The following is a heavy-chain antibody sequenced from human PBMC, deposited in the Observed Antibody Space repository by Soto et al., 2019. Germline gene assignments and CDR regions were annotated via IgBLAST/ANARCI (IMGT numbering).Heavy chain of an antibody. CDR2: ISWNGDAT. CDR3: ANLPLYGSGFDC. CDR1: GFTFDDYA. J-gene: IGHJ4*02. D-gene: IGHD3-10*01. V-gene: IGHV3-9*01. Sequence: EVHLVASGGGLVQPGGSLRLSCAASGFTFDDYAIHWFRQIPGKGLEWVSGISWNGDATGYADSVKGRFSISRDTAKTSLYLQMDWLKTEDTDMYLCANLPLYGSGFDCWGVVTLVTVS.